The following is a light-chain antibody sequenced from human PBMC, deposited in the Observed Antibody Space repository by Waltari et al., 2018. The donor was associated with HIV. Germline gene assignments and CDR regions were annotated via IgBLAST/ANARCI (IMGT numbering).Light chain of an antibody. V-gene: IGLV2-23*01. J-gene: IGLJ2*01. CDR2: NDH. CDR3: CSYAGTVTYLV. CDR1: SSASWSPTY. Sequence: QSPLPQPASVSGPPGQPPPIPGTASSSASWSPTYVHWYQHHPGKDPRLLTYNDHTRPSGVSSRFSGAKSGNTASLTISGLQTDDEAEYFCCSYAGTVTYLVFGGGTKLTVL.